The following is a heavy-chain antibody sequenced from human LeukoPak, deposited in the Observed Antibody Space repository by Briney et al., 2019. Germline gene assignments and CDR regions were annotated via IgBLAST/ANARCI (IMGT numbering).Heavy chain of an antibody. J-gene: IGHJ4*02. V-gene: IGHV3-43*02. CDR3: AKEDRYGSGSYFNRGVDY. D-gene: IGHD3-10*01. CDR2: ISGDGGST. Sequence: GGSLRLSCAASGFTFDDYAMHWGRQAPGKGLEWVSLISGDGGSTYYADSVKGRFTISRDNSKNSLYLQMNSLRTEDTALYYCAKEDRYGSGSYFNRGVDYWGQGTRVTVSS. CDR1: GFTFDDYA.